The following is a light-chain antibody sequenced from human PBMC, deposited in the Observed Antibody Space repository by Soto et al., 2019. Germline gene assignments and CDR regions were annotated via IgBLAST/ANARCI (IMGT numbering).Light chain of an antibody. V-gene: IGKV3-20*01. CDR2: AAS. CDR1: QSVNSRF. J-gene: IGKJ2*01. Sequence: EIVLTQSPGTLSLSPGESATLSCRASQSVNSRFLAWYQHKPGQAPRLLIYAASTRASGIPDRFSGSTSGTDFTLTISRLEPEDFALYYCHRYGDSPPNTFVQVTKLEIK. CDR3: HRYGDSPPNT.